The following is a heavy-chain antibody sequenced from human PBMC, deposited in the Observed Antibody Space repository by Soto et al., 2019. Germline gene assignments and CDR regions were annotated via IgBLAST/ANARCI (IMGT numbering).Heavy chain of an antibody. CDR1: GFSFSDYY. CDR3: ARGPVCGPYCYYYYDMDV. Sequence: QEQLVESGGGLVKPGGSLRLSCAASGFSFSDYYMSWFRQAPGKGLEWVSYIRNSGSTIYYADSVKGRFTISKDNAKKSLYLPMNSLRAQDTAVYYCARGPVCGPYCYYYYDMDVWGKGITVTVSS. D-gene: IGHD2-21*01. CDR2: IRNSGSTI. V-gene: IGHV3-11*01. J-gene: IGHJ6*03.